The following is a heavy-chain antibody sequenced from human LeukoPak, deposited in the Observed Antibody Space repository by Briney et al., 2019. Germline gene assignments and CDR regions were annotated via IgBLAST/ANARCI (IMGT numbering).Heavy chain of an antibody. CDR3: ARETRIQLWTFDS. V-gene: IGHV4-4*07. J-gene: IGHJ4*02. Sequence: SETLSLTCTVSGGSISYYYWSWMRQPAGKGLEWIGRIYTSGNTNYNPSLKSRVTMSVDTSKNQFSLKLTSVTAADTAVYYCARETRIQLWTFDSWGQGTLVTVSS. CDR2: IYTSGNT. CDR1: GGSISYYY. D-gene: IGHD5-18*01.